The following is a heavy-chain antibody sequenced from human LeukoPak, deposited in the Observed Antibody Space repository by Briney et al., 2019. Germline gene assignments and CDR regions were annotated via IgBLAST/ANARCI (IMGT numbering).Heavy chain of an antibody. D-gene: IGHD2-21*02. V-gene: IGHV4-59*08. CDR1: GGSISSYY. CDR3: ASSKVVVTAHDY. CDR2: IYHSGST. J-gene: IGHJ4*02. Sequence: SETLSLTCTVSGGSISSYYWSWTRQPPGKGLEWIGSIYHSGSTYYNPSLKSRVTISVDTSKNQFSLKLSSVTAADTAVYYCASSKVVVTAHDYWGQGTLVTVSS.